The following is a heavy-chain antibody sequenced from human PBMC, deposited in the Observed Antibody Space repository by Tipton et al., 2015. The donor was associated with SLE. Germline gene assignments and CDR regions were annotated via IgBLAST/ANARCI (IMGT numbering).Heavy chain of an antibody. CDR2: ISNTGTTT. D-gene: IGHD5/OR15-5a*01. Sequence: SLRLSCEASEITLAGYYMSWIRQAPGKGLEWLSYISNTGTTTYYADSVKGRFTISRDNTKNSLYLHMSSLRAEDTAVYYCAKLPHVSCYCYYRDVWGKGTTVTVSS. CDR1: EITLAGYY. CDR3: AKLPHVSCYCYYRDV. V-gene: IGHV3-11*01. J-gene: IGHJ6*03.